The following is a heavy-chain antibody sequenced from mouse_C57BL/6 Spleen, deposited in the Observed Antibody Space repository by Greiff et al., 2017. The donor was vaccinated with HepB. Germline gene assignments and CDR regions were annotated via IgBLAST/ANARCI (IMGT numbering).Heavy chain of an antibody. CDR1: GFSLTSYG. CDR2: IWSDGST. D-gene: IGHD1-1*01. V-gene: IGHV2-6-1*01. J-gene: IGHJ4*01. Sequence: QVQLKESGPGLVAPSQSLSITCTVSGFSLTSYGVHWVRQPPGKGLEWLVVIWSDGSTTYNSALKSRLSISKDNSKSQVFLKMNSLQTDDTAMYYCARHGGGSSPYAMDYWGQRTSVTVSS. CDR3: ARHGGGSSPYAMDY.